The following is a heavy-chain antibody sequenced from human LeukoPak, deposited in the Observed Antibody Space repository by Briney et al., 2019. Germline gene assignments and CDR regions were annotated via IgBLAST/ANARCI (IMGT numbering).Heavy chain of an antibody. CDR2: ISSSSTTI. Sequence: GGSLRLSCAASGFTFSSYEMNWVRQAPGKGLEWISYISSSSTTIHYADSVKGRFTISRDNAENSLYLQMNSLRVEDTAVYYCARDGPRYSSGWYNWFDPWGQGTLVTVSS. CDR3: ARDGPRYSSGWYNWFDP. V-gene: IGHV3-48*03. D-gene: IGHD6-19*01. CDR1: GFTFSSYE. J-gene: IGHJ5*02.